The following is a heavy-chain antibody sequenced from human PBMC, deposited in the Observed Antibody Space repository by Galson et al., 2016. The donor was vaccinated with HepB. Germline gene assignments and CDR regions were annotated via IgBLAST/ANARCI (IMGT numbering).Heavy chain of an antibody. CDR3: AAGGRGFISWFAP. Sequence: SVKVSCKASGYTFTSYAINWVRQAPGQGLEWMGWTDTSTGKPTYAQGFRGRFVFSLDTSVSTTFLQISSLKAEDTAFYYCAAGGRGFISWFAPWGQGTLVTVSS. J-gene: IGHJ5*02. CDR1: GYTFTSYA. V-gene: IGHV7-4-1*02. CDR2: TDTSTGKP. D-gene: IGHD3-10*01.